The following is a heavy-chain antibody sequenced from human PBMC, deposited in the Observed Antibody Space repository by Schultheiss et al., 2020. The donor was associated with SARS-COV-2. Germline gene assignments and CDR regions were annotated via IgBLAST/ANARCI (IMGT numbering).Heavy chain of an antibody. CDR3: ARDLNFDWLLRVRYYGMDV. D-gene: IGHD3-9*01. V-gene: IGHV1-69*13. J-gene: IGHJ6*04. CDR2: IIPIFGTA. CDR1: GGTFSSYA. Sequence: SVKVSCKASGGTFSSYAISWVRQAPGQGLEWMGGIIPIFGTANYAQKFQGRVTITADESTSTAYMELSSLRSEDTAVYYCARDLNFDWLLRVRYYGMDVWGKGTTVTVSS.